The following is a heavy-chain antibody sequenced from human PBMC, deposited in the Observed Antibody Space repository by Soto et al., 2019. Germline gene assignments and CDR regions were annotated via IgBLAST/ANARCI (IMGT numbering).Heavy chain of an antibody. D-gene: IGHD3-10*01. V-gene: IGHV1-2*04. CDR2: INPNSGGT. Sequence: QVQLVQSGAEVKKPGASVKVSCKASGYTFTGYYMHWVRQAPGQGLEWMGWINPNSGGTNYAQKFQGWVTMTRDTSISTAYMELSRLRSDDTAVYYCAREAVYYYGSGSQFDYWGQGTLVTVSS. CDR3: AREAVYYYGSGSQFDY. J-gene: IGHJ4*02. CDR1: GYTFTGYY.